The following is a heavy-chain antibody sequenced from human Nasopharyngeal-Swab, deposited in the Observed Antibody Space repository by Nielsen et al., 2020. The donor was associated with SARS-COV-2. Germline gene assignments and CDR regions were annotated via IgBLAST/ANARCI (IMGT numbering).Heavy chain of an antibody. D-gene: IGHD4-17*01. Sequence: SETLSLTCAVHGGSFSGNYWSWIRQPPGKGLEWIGEINHSGSTNYNPSLKNRVTISVDTSKNQFSLKLTSVTAADTALYYCARGQETTVTSCWFDPWGQGTPVTVSS. V-gene: IGHV4-34*01. CDR3: ARGQETTVTSCWFDP. J-gene: IGHJ5*02. CDR1: GGSFSGNY. CDR2: INHSGST.